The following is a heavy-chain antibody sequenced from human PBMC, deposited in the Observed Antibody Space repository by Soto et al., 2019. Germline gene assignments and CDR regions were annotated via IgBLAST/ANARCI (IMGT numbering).Heavy chain of an antibody. Sequence: PGGSLRLFCAASGFTFSSYSMNWVRQAPGKGLEWVSSISSSSYIYYADSVKGRFTISRDNAKNSLYLQMNSLRAEDTAVYYCARDSVGYCSGGSCSNYYYMDVWGKGTTVTVS. D-gene: IGHD2-15*01. V-gene: IGHV3-21*01. CDR1: GFTFSSYS. CDR3: ARDSVGYCSGGSCSNYYYMDV. J-gene: IGHJ6*03. CDR2: ISSSSYI.